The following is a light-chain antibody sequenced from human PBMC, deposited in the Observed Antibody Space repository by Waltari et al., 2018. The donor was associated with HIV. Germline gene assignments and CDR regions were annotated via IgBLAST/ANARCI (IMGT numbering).Light chain of an antibody. V-gene: IGLV2-14*03. CDR2: DVS. CDR1: SGDIGYFKF. Sequence: QSALTQPASVSGSPGQSITISCTGTSGDIGYFKFVSWYQQHPGKAPKLMIYDVSSRPSGVSDRISGSKSGNTASLTISGLQPEDEADYYCSSYTSGSTWVFGGGTKVTVL. CDR3: SSYTSGSTWV. J-gene: IGLJ3*02.